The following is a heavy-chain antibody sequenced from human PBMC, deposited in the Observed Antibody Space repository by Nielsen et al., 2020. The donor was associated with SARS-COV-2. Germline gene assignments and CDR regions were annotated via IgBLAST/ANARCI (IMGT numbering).Heavy chain of an antibody. Sequence: SETLSLTCTVSGDSISSGDYYWSWIRQPPGKGLEWIGYIYYSGSTYYNPSLKSRVTISVDTSKNQFSLKVSSVTAADTAVYYCARASQPAAIPFDYWGQGTLVTVSS. CDR3: ARASQPAAIPFDY. V-gene: IGHV4-30-4*01. J-gene: IGHJ4*02. CDR1: GDSISSGDYY. CDR2: IYYSGST. D-gene: IGHD2-2*01.